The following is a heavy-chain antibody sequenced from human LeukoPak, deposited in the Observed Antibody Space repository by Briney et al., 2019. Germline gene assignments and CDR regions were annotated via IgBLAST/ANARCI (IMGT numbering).Heavy chain of an antibody. J-gene: IGHJ6*02. Sequence: SETLSLTCTVSGGSTSTSLYYWGWIRQPPGEGLEWIGYIYYSGSAYYNPSLKSRVTISVDTSKNQFSLKLSSVTAADTAVYYCARHEERDYYAMDVWGQGTTVTVSS. CDR3: ARHEERDYYAMDV. D-gene: IGHD5-24*01. V-gene: IGHV4-39*01. CDR1: GGSTSTSLYY. CDR2: IYYSGSA.